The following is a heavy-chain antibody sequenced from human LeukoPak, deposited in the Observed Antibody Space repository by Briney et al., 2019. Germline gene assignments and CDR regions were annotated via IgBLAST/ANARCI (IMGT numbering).Heavy chain of an antibody. Sequence: PSDTLSLTCAVYGASFSGYYCSWIRHPPGKGLEWIGEINHSGSTNYNPSLKSRVTISVDTSKNQFSLKLSSVTAADTAVYYCAGRVAGRAEYFQHWGQGTLVTVSS. J-gene: IGHJ1*01. CDR1: GASFSGYY. V-gene: IGHV4-34*01. CDR2: INHSGST. CDR3: AGRVAGRAEYFQH. D-gene: IGHD6-19*01.